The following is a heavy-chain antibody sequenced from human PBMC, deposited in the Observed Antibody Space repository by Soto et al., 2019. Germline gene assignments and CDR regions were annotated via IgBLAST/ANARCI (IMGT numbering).Heavy chain of an antibody. J-gene: IGHJ6*02. CDR2: IYYSGST. V-gene: IGHV4-31*03. Sequence: SQTLCLPCTVSGGSISSGGYYWIWIRQPPGKGLEWIGYIYYSGSTYYNPSLKSRVTISVDTSKNQFSLKLSSVTAADTAVYYCARGGLRYFDWLLIYYYYYGMDVWGQGTTVTVSS. D-gene: IGHD3-9*01. CDR3: ARGGLRYFDWLLIYYYYYGMDV. CDR1: GGSISSGGYY.